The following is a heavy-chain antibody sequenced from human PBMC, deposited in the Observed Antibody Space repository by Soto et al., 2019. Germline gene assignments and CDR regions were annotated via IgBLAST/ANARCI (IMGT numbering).Heavy chain of an antibody. V-gene: IGHV1-18*01. Sequence: QVHLVQSGAEVKKPGASVKVSCKASGHTSSTFGISWVRQVPGQGLEWMGWVNGYNTHANYAQKFHGRVTMTTDTSTSTASMELRNLRFDDTAVYYCARDIGVTALDCFDPWGQGTLVTVSS. CDR3: ARDIGVTALDCFDP. CDR2: VNGYNTHA. CDR1: GHTSSTFG. J-gene: IGHJ5*02. D-gene: IGHD1-1*01.